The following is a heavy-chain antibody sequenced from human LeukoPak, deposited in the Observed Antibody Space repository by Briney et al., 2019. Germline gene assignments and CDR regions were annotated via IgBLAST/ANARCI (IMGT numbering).Heavy chain of an antibody. CDR1: GYSISSSNW. CDR3: ARAGWELSPFVY. V-gene: IGHV4-28*03. D-gene: IGHD1-26*01. CDR2: IYYSRST. Sequence: SETLSLTCAVSGYSISSSNWWGWIRQPPGKGLEWIGYIYYSRSTYYNPSLKSRVTMSVDTSKNQFSLKLSSVTAADTAVYYCARAGWELSPFVYWGQGTLVTVYS. J-gene: IGHJ4*02.